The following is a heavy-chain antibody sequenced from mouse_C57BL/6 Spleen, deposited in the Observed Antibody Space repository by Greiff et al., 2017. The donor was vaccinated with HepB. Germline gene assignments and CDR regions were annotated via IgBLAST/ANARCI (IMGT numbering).Heavy chain of an antibody. CDR1: GYAFSSSW. CDR2: IYPGDGDT. V-gene: IGHV1-82*01. Sequence: VKLMESGPELVKPGASVKISCKASGYAFSSSWMNWVKQRPGKGLEWIGRIYPGDGDTNYNGKFKGKATLTADKSSSTAYMQLSSLTSEDSAVYFCARSYDYDGVDYWGQGTTLTVSS. D-gene: IGHD2-4*01. CDR3: ARSYDYDGVDY. J-gene: IGHJ2*01.